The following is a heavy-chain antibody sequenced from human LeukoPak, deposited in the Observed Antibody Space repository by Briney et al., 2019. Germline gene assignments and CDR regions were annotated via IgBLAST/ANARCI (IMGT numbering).Heavy chain of an antibody. J-gene: IGHJ6*03. V-gene: IGHV4-4*07. D-gene: IGHD3-22*01. CDR1: GGPIYSYY. Sequence: SETLSLTCSVSGGPIYSYYWSWIRQAANKGLEWIGRLYPGVSTDYNPSLKSRVTMSVDTSKKQFALRLSAVTAADTAVYYCARMKFYDSTGYSPGHYMDVWGKGTTVIVSS. CDR3: ARMKFYDSTGYSPGHYMDV. CDR2: LYPGVST.